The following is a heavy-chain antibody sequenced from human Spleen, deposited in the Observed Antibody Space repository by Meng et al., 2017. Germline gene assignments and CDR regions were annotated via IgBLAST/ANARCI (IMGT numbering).Heavy chain of an antibody. CDR3: ARQDAGCFY. CDR2: INTDGTTT. J-gene: IGHJ4*02. V-gene: IGHV3-74*01. CDR1: GFTFSSYW. Sequence: GGSLRLSCAASGFTFSSYWMHWVRQTPGKGLVWVSRINTDGTTTTYADSVKGRFTISRDNAKNSLYLQLNSLRAEDTAVYYCARQDAGCFYWGQGTLVTVSS. D-gene: IGHD2-15*01.